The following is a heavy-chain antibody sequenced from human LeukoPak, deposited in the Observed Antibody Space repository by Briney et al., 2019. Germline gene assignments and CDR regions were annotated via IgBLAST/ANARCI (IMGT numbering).Heavy chain of an antibody. CDR3: AKESIAAAYYYYYMDV. CDR2: IWYDGSNK. J-gene: IGHJ6*03. CDR1: GFTFSSYG. V-gene: IGHV3-33*06. Sequence: GGSLRLSCAASGFTFSSYGMHWVRQAPGKGREGVAVIWYDGSNKYYADSVKGRFTISRDNSKNTLYLQMNSLRAEDTAVYYCAKESIAAAYYYYYMDVWGKGTTVTVSS. D-gene: IGHD6-13*01.